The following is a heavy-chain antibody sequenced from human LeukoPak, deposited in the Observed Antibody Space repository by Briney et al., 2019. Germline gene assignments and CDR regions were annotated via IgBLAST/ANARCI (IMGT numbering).Heavy chain of an antibody. CDR1: GFTFSSYG. Sequence: GGSLRLSCAASGFTFSSYGMHWVRQAPGKGLEWVAVIWYGGSNKYYADSVKGRFTISRDNSKNTLYLQMNSLRAEDTAVYYCAKNGEVVPAASPFYYYYYMDVWGKGTTVTVSS. CDR2: IWYGGSNK. CDR3: AKNGEVVPAASPFYYYYYMDV. V-gene: IGHV3-30*02. J-gene: IGHJ6*03. D-gene: IGHD2-2*01.